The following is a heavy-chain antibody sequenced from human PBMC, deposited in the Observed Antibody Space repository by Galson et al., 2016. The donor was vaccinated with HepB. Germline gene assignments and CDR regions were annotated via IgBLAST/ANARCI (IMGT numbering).Heavy chain of an antibody. Sequence: LRLSCAASGFTFSSYAMSWVRQAPGKGLEWVSAISGSGGSTFYADSVKRRFTISRDNSKNTLYLQMNSLRAEDTAVYYCAKSPPYYGSGSYFRLTYYFDYWGQGTLVTVSS. D-gene: IGHD3-10*01. CDR3: AKSPPYYGSGSYFRLTYYFDY. CDR1: GFTFSSYA. V-gene: IGHV3-23*01. J-gene: IGHJ4*02. CDR2: ISGSGGST.